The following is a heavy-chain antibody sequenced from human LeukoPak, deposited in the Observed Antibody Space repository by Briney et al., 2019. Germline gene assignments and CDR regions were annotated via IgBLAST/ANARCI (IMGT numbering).Heavy chain of an antibody. J-gene: IGHJ4*02. CDR1: GGSISSDH. V-gene: IGHV4-59*08. CDR2: VSYRGST. CDR3: ARVRGLGVITPYSDF. Sequence: SETLSLTCTVSGGSISSDHWGWIRQPPGKGLEWIGCVSYRGSTSYNPSLESRVTISLDTSKNQFSLKVNSVTAADTAVYYCARVRGLGVITPYSDFWGKGTLVTFSS. D-gene: IGHD3-16*02.